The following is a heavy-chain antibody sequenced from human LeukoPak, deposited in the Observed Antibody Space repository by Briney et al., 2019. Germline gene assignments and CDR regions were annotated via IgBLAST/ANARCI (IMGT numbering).Heavy chain of an antibody. Sequence: SETLSLTCTVSGGSISSSSYYWGWIRQPPGKGLEWIGSIYHSGSTYYNPSLKSRVTISVDTSKNQFSLKLSSVTAADTAVYYCARSPDILTGENFDYWGQGTLVTVSS. V-gene: IGHV4-39*07. CDR3: ARSPDILTGENFDY. CDR1: GGSISSSSYY. CDR2: IYHSGST. D-gene: IGHD3-9*01. J-gene: IGHJ4*02.